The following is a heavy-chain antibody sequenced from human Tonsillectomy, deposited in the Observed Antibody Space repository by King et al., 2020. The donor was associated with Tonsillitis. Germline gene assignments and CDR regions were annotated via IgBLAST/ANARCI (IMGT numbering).Heavy chain of an antibody. Sequence: VQLVESGGGLVQPGRSLRLSCAATGFDLDDYAMHWVRPVPGKGLEWISGISWNSGTRAYADSVKGRFTMSRDNAKNSLYLQMNSLRPEDTALYYCAKDRDSGIRAYYMDVWGKGTTVTVSS. J-gene: IGHJ6*03. D-gene: IGHD3-10*01. CDR1: GFDLDDYA. CDR3: AKDRDSGIRAYYMDV. V-gene: IGHV3-9*01. CDR2: ISWNSGTR.